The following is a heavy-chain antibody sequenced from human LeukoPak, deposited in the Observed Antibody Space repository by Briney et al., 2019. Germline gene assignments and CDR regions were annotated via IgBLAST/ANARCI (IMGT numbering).Heavy chain of an antibody. D-gene: IGHD5-12*01. J-gene: IGHJ4*02. CDR3: AKTSGYDTDPFDY. CDR2: ISGSGGST. Sequence: GGSLRLSCAASGFAFSSYAMSWVRQAPGKGLEWVSAISGSGGSTYYADSVKGRFTISRDNSKNTLYLQMNSLRAEDTAVYYCAKTSGYDTDPFDYWGQGTLVSVSS. V-gene: IGHV3-23*01. CDR1: GFAFSSYA.